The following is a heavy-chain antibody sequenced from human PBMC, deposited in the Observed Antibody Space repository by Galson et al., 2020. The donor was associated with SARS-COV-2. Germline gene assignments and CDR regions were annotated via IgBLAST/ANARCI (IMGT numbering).Heavy chain of an antibody. CDR2: LFNGGST. D-gene: IGHD4-17*01. CDR3: SRAVADYPPSN. V-gene: IGHV4-59*11. CDR1: GGSISNHY. J-gene: IGHJ4*02. Sequence: SNTLSLTCSVSGGSISNHYWIWIRQPPGKGLEWIGYLFNGGSTRYNASLSNRVTISVDTSKNQFSLRLTSVTAADTAVYYCSRAVADYPPSNWGQGTLVTVSS.